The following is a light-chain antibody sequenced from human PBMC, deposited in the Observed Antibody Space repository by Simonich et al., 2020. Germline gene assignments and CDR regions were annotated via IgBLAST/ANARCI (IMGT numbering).Light chain of an antibody. CDR2: WAS. CDR3: QQYYSTPYT. V-gene: IGKV4-1*01. Sequence: IVMTQSPDSLAVSLGERATINSKSSQSVLYSSNNMNYLAWYQQKPGQPPKLLIYWASTRESGVPDRFSGSGSGTDFTLTISSLQAEDVAVYYCQQYYSTPYTFGQGTKLEIK. CDR1: QSVLYSSNNMNY. J-gene: IGKJ2*01.